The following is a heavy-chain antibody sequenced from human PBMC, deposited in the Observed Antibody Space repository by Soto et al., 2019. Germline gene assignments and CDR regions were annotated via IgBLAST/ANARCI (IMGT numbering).Heavy chain of an antibody. J-gene: IGHJ4*02. Sequence: QVQLQESGPGLVKPSQTLSLTCTVSGGSISSGGYYWSWIRQHPGKGLEWIGYIYYSGSTYYNPSRKGRVTISVDTSMNQFSLKLSSVTAADTAVYYCAKVRGSVDVRGVIAYYFDYWGQGTLVTVSS. V-gene: IGHV4-31*03. CDR2: IYYSGST. D-gene: IGHD3-10*01. CDR3: AKVRGSVDVRGVIAYYFDY. CDR1: GGSISSGGYY.